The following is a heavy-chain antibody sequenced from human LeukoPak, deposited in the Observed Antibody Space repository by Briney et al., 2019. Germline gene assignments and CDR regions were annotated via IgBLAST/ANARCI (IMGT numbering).Heavy chain of an antibody. CDR3: AREYYDSSGSRVHGMDV. Sequence: GGSLRLSCAASGFTFSSYAMSWVRQAPGKGLEWVSAISGSGGSTYYADFVKGRFTISRDNSKNTLYLQMNSLRAEDTAVYYCAREYYDSSGSRVHGMDVWGQGTTVTVSS. CDR1: GFTFSSYA. CDR2: ISGSGGST. V-gene: IGHV3-23*01. J-gene: IGHJ6*02. D-gene: IGHD3-22*01.